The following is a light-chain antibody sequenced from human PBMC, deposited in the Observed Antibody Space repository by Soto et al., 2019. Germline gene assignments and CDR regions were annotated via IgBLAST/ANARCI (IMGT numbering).Light chain of an antibody. CDR1: SSNIGRNY. V-gene: IGLV1-51*02. CDR2: ENN. J-gene: IGLJ2*01. Sequence: QSVLTQPPSVSAAPGQKVTISCSGGSSNIGRNYVSWYQHLPGTAPKLLIYENNKRPSGIPDRFSGSKSGTSATLGITGLQTGDEADYYCGTWDVSLNNGRIFGEGTQLTVL. CDR3: GTWDVSLNNGRI.